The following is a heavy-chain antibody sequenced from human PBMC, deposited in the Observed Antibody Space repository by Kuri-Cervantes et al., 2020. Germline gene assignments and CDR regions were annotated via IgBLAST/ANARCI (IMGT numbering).Heavy chain of an antibody. J-gene: IGHJ4*02. V-gene: IGHV4-61*05. Sequence: SETLSLTCTVSGGSISSSSYYWGWIRQPPGNGLEWIGYIYYSGSANYNPSLKSRVTISLDTSKNQFSLRLSSVTAADTAMYYCARLGGTTGTNFDYWGQGTLVTVSS. D-gene: IGHD1-1*01. CDR3: ARLGGTTGTNFDY. CDR2: IYYSGSA. CDR1: GGSISSSSYY.